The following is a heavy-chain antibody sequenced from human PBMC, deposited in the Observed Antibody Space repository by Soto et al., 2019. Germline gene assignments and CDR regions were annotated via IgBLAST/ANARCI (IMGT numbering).Heavy chain of an antibody. CDR3: ARGGATLVRGVLRTGYYGMDV. CDR2: IIPIFGTT. D-gene: IGHD3-10*01. CDR1: GGTFSSFA. J-gene: IGHJ6*02. Sequence: QVQLVQSGAEVKKPGSSVKVSCKASGGTFSSFAVSWVRQAPGQGLEWMGGIIPIFGTTNYAQKFQGRVTITADESTATAYMELSSLGSEDTAVYYCARGGATLVRGVLRTGYYGMDVWGQGTTVTVSS. V-gene: IGHV1-69*01.